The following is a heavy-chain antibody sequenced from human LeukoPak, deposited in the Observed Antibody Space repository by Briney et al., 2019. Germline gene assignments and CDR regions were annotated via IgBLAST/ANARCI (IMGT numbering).Heavy chain of an antibody. CDR2: IYHGDSDT. CDR3: ARYYYYYYYMDG. J-gene: IGHJ6*03. CDR1: GYSFTYYW. Sequence: GESLNISCKGSGYSFTYYWIGWVRQMPGKGLEWIGIIYHGDSDTRYSPPFQGQVTISADKSISTAYLQWSSLKASDTAMYYCARYYYYYYYMDGWGKGTTVTVSS. V-gene: IGHV5-51*01.